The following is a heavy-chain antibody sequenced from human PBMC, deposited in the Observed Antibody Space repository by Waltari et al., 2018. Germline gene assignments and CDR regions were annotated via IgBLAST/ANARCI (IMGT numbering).Heavy chain of an antibody. J-gene: IGHJ4*02. V-gene: IGHV3-48*01. Sequence: EVQLVESGGGLVQPGGSLSLSCAASGFTFSSYSMNWVRQAPGKGLEWVSYISSSSSTIYYADSVKGRFTISRDNAKNSLYLQMNSLRAEDTAVYYCARARKGVSDYWGQGTLVTVSS. CDR3: ARARKGVSDY. D-gene: IGHD3-16*01. CDR2: ISSSSSTI. CDR1: GFTFSSYS.